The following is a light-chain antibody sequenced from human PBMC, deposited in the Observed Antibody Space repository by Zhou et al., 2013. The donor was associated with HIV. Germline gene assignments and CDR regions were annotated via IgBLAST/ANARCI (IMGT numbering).Light chain of an antibody. CDR2: AAS. J-gene: IGKJ4*01. CDR3: QQSYSSLSVT. Sequence: DIQVTQSPSSLSASVGDRITITCRASQNINTFLNWYQQKSGKAPKLLVYAASSLHAGVPSRFSGSGSGTDFTLTINGLQPEDFATYYCQQSYSSLSVTFGGGTKVESK. V-gene: IGKV1-39*01. CDR1: QNINTF.